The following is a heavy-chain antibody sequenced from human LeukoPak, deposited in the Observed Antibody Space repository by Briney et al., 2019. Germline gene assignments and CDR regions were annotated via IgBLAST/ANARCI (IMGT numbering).Heavy chain of an antibody. D-gene: IGHD2-2*01. V-gene: IGHV3-21*01. Sequence: PGGSLRLSCAASGFTFSSYSMNWVRQAPGKGLEWVSSISSSSSYIYYADSVKGRFTISRDNAKNSLYLQMNSLRAEDTAVYYCAKGVDGSRYYFDYWGQGTLVTVSS. CDR3: AKGVDGSRYYFDY. CDR1: GFTFSSYS. CDR2: ISSSSSYI. J-gene: IGHJ4*02.